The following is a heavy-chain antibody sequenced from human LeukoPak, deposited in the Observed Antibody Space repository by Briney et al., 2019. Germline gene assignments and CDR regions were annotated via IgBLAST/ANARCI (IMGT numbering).Heavy chain of an antibody. V-gene: IGHV1-18*01. CDR3: AGSLGYCTSNVCYLNY. CDR1: GYTFTSYG. D-gene: IGHD2-8*01. CDR2: ISAYNGNT. J-gene: IGHJ4*02. Sequence: ASVKVSCKASGYTFTSYGISWVRQAPGQGLECMGWISAYNGNTNYAPNSQDRVTMTTDTYTNTAYMELRSLRSDDTAVYYCAGSLGYCTSNVCYLNYWGQGTLVTVSS.